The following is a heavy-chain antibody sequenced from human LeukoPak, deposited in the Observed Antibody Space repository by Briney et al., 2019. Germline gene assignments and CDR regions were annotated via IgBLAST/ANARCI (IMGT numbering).Heavy chain of an antibody. CDR2: IFYSGSA. CDR1: GGSISSYY. CDR3: ARGSLEWLDTYYYYIDV. V-gene: IGHV4-59*01. Sequence: SETLSLTCTVSGGSISSYYWSWIRQPPGKGLEWVGYIFYSGSANYNPSLKSRVTMSVDTSKNQFSLRLSSVTAADTAVYYCARGSLEWLDTYYYYIDVWGKGTTVTVSS. D-gene: IGHD3-3*01. J-gene: IGHJ6*03.